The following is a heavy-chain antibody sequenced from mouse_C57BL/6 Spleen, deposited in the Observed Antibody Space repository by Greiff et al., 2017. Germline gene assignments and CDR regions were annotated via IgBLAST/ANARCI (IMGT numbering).Heavy chain of an antibody. Sequence: EVQLMESEGGLVQPGSSMKLSCTASGFTFSDYYMAWVRQVPEKGLEWVANINYDGSSTYYLDSLKSRFIISRDNAKNILYLQMSSLKSEDTATYYCARDKGYGNYLYYFDYWGQGTTLTVSS. CDR3: ARDKGYGNYLYYFDY. V-gene: IGHV5-16*01. CDR2: INYDGSST. CDR1: GFTFSDYY. D-gene: IGHD2-1*01. J-gene: IGHJ2*01.